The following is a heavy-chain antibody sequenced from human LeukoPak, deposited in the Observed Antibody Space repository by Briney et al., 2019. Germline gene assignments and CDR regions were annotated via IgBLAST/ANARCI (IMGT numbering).Heavy chain of an antibody. Sequence: SETLSLTCAVYGGSFSGYYWSWIRQPPGKGLEWIGEINHSGSTNYNPSLKSRVTISVDTSKNQFSLKLSSVTAADTAVYYCARGPPRYFYGGNSEFAYWGQGTLVTVSS. D-gene: IGHD4-23*01. CDR3: ARGPPRYFYGGNSEFAY. V-gene: IGHV4-34*01. J-gene: IGHJ4*02. CDR2: INHSGST. CDR1: GGSFSGYY.